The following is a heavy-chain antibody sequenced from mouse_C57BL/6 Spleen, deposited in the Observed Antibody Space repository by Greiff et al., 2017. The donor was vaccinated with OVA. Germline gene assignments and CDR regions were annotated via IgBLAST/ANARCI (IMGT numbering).Heavy chain of an antibody. CDR1: GYTFTSYW. CDR2: IDPSASYT. J-gene: IGHJ1*03. Sequence: QVQLQQPGAELVKPGASVKLSCKASGYTFTSYWMQWVKQRPGQGLEWIGEIDPSASYTNYNQKFKGKATLTVDTSSSTAYMQLSSLTSEDSAVYYCASRVKTGTGYFDVWGTGTTVTVAS. D-gene: IGHD4-1*01. CDR3: ASRVKTGTGYFDV. V-gene: IGHV1-50*01.